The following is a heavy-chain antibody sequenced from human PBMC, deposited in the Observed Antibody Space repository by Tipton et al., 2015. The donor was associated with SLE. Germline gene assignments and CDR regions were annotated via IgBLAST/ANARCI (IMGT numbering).Heavy chain of an antibody. CDR2: SYTSGST. J-gene: IGHJ4*02. V-gene: IGHV4-61*09. CDR3: ARGLKEWLVRGPGLRFDY. Sequence: TLSLTCTVSGGSISSGSYYWSWIRQPAGKGLEWIGQSYTSGSTNYNPSPQSRVTISVDTSKNQFSLKLSSVTAADTAVYYWARGLKEWLVRGPGLRFDYWGQGTLVTVSS. D-gene: IGHD6-19*01. CDR1: GGSISSGSYY.